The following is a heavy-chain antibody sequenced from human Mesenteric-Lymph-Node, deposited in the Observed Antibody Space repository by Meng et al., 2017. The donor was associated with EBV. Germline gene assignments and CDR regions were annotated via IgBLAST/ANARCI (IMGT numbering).Heavy chain of an antibody. J-gene: IGHJ5*02. CDR3: ARQGYCRTTTCSAWFDP. D-gene: IGHD2-2*01. Sequence: QLQLQQWGAGLLKPSETLSFTCVIYGGSFSGYSWNWIRQAPGKGLEWIGKIHHSETADYNPSLEDRVIISADTSKNQFSLKLTSVTAADTAVYYCARQGYCRTTTCSAWFDPWGQGTLVTVSS. V-gene: IGHV4-34*01. CDR2: IHHSETA. CDR1: GGSFSGYS.